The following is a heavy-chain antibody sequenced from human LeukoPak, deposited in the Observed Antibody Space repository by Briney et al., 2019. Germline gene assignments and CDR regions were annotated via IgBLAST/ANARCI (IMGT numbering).Heavy chain of an antibody. V-gene: IGHV3-23*01. CDR2: ISGSGGST. CDR1: GFTFSSYS. CDR3: AKAGDGYCSSTSCPNFDY. Sequence: GGSLRLSCAASGFTFSSYSMNWVRQAPGKGLEWVSAISGSGGSTYYADSVKGRFTISRDNSKNTLYLQMNSLRAEDTAVYYCAKAGDGYCSSTSCPNFDYWGQGTLVTVSS. D-gene: IGHD2-2*01. J-gene: IGHJ4*02.